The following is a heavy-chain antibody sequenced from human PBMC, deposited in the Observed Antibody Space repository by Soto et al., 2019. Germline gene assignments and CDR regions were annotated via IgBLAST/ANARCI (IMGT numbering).Heavy chain of an antibody. J-gene: IGHJ4*01. CDR1: GFSLSTNGVG. D-gene: IGHD2-21*01. CDR3: EHEFWIKRGDCGGVKCYAYY. Sequence: SGPTLVNPTQTLTLTCTFSGFSLSTNGVGVGWIRQPPGKALEWVALIYWDDDKRYSPSLKNRVTIMKDTSKNQVVLIMTNMDPVDTATYYCEHEFWIKRGDCGGVKCYAYYWGQGIPVTVSS. V-gene: IGHV2-5*02. CDR2: IYWDDDK.